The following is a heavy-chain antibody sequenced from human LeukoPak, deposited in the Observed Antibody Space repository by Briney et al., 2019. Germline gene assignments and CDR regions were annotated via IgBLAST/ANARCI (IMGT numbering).Heavy chain of an antibody. CDR1: GGTFSSYA. J-gene: IGHJ6*02. D-gene: IGHD3-3*01. CDR3: ARGVYYDFWSGYPPIDIYYYYYYGMDV. CDR2: IIPIFGTA. Sequence: SVKVSCKASGGTFSSYAISWVRQAPGQGLEWMGGIIPIFGTANYAQKFQGRVTITADESTSTAYMELSSLRSEDTAVYYCARGVYYDFWSGYPPIDIYYYYYYGMDVWGQGTTVTVSS. V-gene: IGHV1-69*13.